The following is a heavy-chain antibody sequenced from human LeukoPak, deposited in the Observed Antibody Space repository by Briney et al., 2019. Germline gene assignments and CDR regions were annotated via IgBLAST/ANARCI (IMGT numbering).Heavy chain of an antibody. CDR2: INPNSGGT. CDR3: ARDLGWQWLVLSNAFDI. CDR1: GYTFTSYG. Sequence: GASVKVSCKASGYTFTSYGISWVRQAPGQGLEWMGWINPNSGGTNYAQKFQGRVTMTRDTSISTAYMELSRLRSDDTAVYYCARDLGWQWLVLSNAFDIWGQGTMVTVSS. D-gene: IGHD6-19*01. V-gene: IGHV1-2*02. J-gene: IGHJ3*02.